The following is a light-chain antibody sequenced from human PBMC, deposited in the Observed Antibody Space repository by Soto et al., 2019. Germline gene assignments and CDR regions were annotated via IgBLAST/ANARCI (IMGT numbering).Light chain of an antibody. Sequence: IQMTLSLSSLSAHVQDRVTITCLASQGIDSFLAWYQKKSGKAPKLLIYAASTLQSGVPSRFSGSQSGTDFTLTISSLQPEDVATYYCQKDDSAPLTFGGVTKV. V-gene: IGKV1-27*01. J-gene: IGKJ4*01. CDR1: QGIDSF. CDR2: AAS. CDR3: QKDDSAPLT.